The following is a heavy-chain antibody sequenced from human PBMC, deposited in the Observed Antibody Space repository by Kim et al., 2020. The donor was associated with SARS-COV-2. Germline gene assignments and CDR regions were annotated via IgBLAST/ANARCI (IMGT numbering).Heavy chain of an antibody. Sequence: ASVKVSCKASGYTFTSYDINWVRQATAQGLEWMGWMNPNSGNTGYAQKFQGRVTMTRNTSISTAYMELSSLRSEDTAVYYCARGEQQWLVLLGYYGMDVWGQGTTVTVSS. J-gene: IGHJ6*02. V-gene: IGHV1-8*01. D-gene: IGHD6-19*01. CDR1: GYTFTSYD. CDR3: ARGEQQWLVLLGYYGMDV. CDR2: MNPNSGNT.